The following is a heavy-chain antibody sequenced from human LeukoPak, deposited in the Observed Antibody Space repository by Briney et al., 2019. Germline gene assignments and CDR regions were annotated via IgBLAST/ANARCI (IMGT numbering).Heavy chain of an antibody. CDR1: GGSISSSSYY. D-gene: IGHD3-10*01. J-gene: IGHJ5*02. V-gene: IGHV4-39*01. CDR2: IYYSGST. CDR3: ARPNYYPSWFDP. Sequence: PSETLSLTCTVSGGSISSSSYYWGWIRQPPGKGLEWIGSIYYSGSTYHNPSLKSRVTISVDTSKNQFSLKLSSVTAADAAVYYCARPNYYPSWFDPWGQGTLVTVSS.